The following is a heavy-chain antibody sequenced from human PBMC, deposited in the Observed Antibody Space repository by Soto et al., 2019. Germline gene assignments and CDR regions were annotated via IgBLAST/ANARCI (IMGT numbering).Heavy chain of an antibody. V-gene: IGHV5-51*01. CDR2: IYPGDSDT. J-gene: IGHJ4*02. Sequence: GESLKISCKGSGYSFTSYWIGWVRQMPGKGLEWMGIIYPGDSDTRYSPSFQGQVTISADKSISTAYLQWSSLKASDTAMYYCARLGEGVGMAMIMFGGVIVSVGPPDYWGQGTLVTVAS. D-gene: IGHD3-16*02. CDR1: GYSFTSYW. CDR3: ARLGEGVGMAMIMFGGVIVSVGPPDY.